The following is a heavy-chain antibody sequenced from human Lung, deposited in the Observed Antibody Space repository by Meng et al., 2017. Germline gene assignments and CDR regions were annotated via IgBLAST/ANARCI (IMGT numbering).Heavy chain of an antibody. D-gene: IGHD4-11*01. Sequence: GHGLFKPSETLSLTCVVPGGSFSDYYWSWIRQPPGKGLEWIGEINHSGSTNYNPSLESRATISVDTSQNNLSLKLSSVTAADSAVYYCARGPTTMAHDFDYWGQGTLVTVSS. CDR3: ARGPTTMAHDFDY. CDR2: INHSGST. J-gene: IGHJ4*02. V-gene: IGHV4-34*01. CDR1: GGSFSDYY.